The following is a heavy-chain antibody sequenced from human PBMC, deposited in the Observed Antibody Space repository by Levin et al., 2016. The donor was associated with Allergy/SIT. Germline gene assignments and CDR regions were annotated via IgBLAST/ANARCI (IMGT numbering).Heavy chain of an antibody. CDR3: ARGPLGFLY. D-gene: IGHD3-3*02. J-gene: IGHJ4*02. V-gene: IGHV1-8*01. CDR2: MNPNSGNT. Sequence: WVRQAPGQGLEWMGWMNPNSGNTGYAQKFQGRVTMTRNTSISTAYMELSSLRSEDTAVYYCARGPLGFLYWGQGTLVTVSS.